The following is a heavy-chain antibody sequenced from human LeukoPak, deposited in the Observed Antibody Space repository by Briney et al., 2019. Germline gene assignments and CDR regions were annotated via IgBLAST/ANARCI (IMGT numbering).Heavy chain of an antibody. CDR1: GFTFSSYG. Sequence: PGRSLRLSCAASGFTFSSYGMHWVRQAPGKGLEWVAVISYDGSNKYYADSVKGRFTISRDNSKNTLYLQMNSLRAEDTAVYYCASHVGNTARPLFDYWGQGTLVTVSS. J-gene: IGHJ4*02. CDR3: ASHVGNTARPLFDY. D-gene: IGHD1/OR15-1a*01. CDR2: ISYDGSNK. V-gene: IGHV3-30*03.